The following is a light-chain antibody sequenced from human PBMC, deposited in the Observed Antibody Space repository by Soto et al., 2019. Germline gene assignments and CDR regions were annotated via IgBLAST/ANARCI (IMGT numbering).Light chain of an antibody. Sequence: QSVLTQPASVSGSPGQSITLSCTGTSSDVGGYNYVSWYQQHPGKAPKLMIYEVSNRPSGVSNRCSGSKSGNTASLTISELQAEDAADYYCSSYTSSSTLVFGTATKVTVL. CDR1: SSDVGGYNY. V-gene: IGLV2-14*01. CDR2: EVS. J-gene: IGLJ1*01. CDR3: SSYTSSSTLV.